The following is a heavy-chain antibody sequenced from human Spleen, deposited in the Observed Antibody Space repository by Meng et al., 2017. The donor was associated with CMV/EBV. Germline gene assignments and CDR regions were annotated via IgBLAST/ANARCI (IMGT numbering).Heavy chain of an antibody. CDR2: IRYDGSDK. Sequence: GGSLRLSCAASGFMFSNYGMHWVRQAPGKGLEWVTFIRYDGSDKWYADSVKGRFTISRDNSKNTLYLQMNSLRAEDTAMSYCARARPIDYWGLGTLVTVSS. CDR1: GFMFSNYG. J-gene: IGHJ4*02. CDR3: ARARPIDY. V-gene: IGHV3-30*02.